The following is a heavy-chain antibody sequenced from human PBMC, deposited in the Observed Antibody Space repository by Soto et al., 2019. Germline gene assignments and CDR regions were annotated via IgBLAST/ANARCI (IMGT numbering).Heavy chain of an antibody. J-gene: IGHJ4*02. CDR2: MTGDGRTT. Sequence: GGSLRLSCAASGFTFGDYWMHWVRQPPGKGPEWVSRMTGDGRTTQYADSVKGRFTASRDNAKSTLYLQMNSLRAEDTAVYYCATAEVDYWGPGTLVTVSS. CDR3: ATAEVDY. CDR1: GFTFGDYW. V-gene: IGHV3-74*03.